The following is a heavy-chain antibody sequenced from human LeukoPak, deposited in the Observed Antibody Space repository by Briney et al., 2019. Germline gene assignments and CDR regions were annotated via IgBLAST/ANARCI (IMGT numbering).Heavy chain of an antibody. CDR2: MNPNSGNT. Sequence: ASVKVSCKASGYTFTSYDINWVRQATGQGLEWMGWMNPNSGNTGYAQRFQGRVTMTRNTSISTAYMELSSLRSEDTAVYYCAKDCRYSYGCFDYWGQGTLVTVSS. CDR3: AKDCRYSYGCFDY. V-gene: IGHV1-8*01. CDR1: GYTFTSYD. D-gene: IGHD5-18*01. J-gene: IGHJ4*02.